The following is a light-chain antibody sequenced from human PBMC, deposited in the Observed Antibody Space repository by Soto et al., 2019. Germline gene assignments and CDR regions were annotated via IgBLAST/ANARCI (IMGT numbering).Light chain of an antibody. CDR2: GAS. Sequence: EIVLTQSPGTLSLSPGERATLSCRASQSVRTSYLAWYQQKPGQAPRLLIYGASSRATGTPDRFSGSGSGREFTLTTSRLEPEDFAVYYCQQYGRSPPWTFGKGTKVEIK. CDR3: QQYGRSPPWT. CDR1: QSVRTSY. J-gene: IGKJ1*01. V-gene: IGKV3-20*01.